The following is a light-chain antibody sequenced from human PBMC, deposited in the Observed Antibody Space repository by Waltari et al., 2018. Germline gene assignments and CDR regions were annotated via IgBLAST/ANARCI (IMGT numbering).Light chain of an antibody. Sequence: EIVLTQSPGTLSLSPGEKATLSCMASQTVSNNFLAWYQQKPGQAPRLLIYGASSRAIGIPDRFSGSGSVTDFTLTISRLEPEDFAVYHCQQYGSPYTFGQGTKLEIK. CDR1: QTVSNNF. CDR3: QQYGSPYT. CDR2: GAS. V-gene: IGKV3-20*01. J-gene: IGKJ2*01.